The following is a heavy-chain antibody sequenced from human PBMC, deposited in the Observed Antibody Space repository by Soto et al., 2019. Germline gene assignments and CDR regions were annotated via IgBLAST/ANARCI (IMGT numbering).Heavy chain of an antibody. CDR3: ARDRAYYYDSSGYYGHGSYYYYGMDV. Sequence: SVKVSCKASGGTFSSYAISWVRQAPGQGLEWMGGIIPIFGTADYAQKFQGRVTITADESTSTAYMELSSLRSEDTAVYYCARDRAYYYDSSGYYGHGSYYYYGMDVWGQGTTVTVSS. D-gene: IGHD3-22*01. V-gene: IGHV1-69*13. CDR1: GGTFSSYA. J-gene: IGHJ6*02. CDR2: IIPIFGTA.